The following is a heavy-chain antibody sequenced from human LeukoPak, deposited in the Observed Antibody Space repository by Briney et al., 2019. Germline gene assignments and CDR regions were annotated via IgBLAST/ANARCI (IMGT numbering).Heavy chain of an antibody. CDR3: VRGTGY. J-gene: IGHJ4*02. CDR1: GFTFSTYV. CDR2: ISSNGDNT. V-gene: IGHV3-64D*06. Sequence: GGSLRLSCSVSGFTFSTYVMHWVRQAPGKGLEYVSAISSNGDNTYYADSVKGRFTISRDNSKDTLYPQMSSLRADDTAVYYCVRGTGYWGQGTLVTVSS.